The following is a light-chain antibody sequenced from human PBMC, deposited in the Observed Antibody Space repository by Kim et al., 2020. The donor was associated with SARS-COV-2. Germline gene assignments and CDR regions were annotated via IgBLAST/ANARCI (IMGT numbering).Light chain of an antibody. CDR3: QVWDRKV. J-gene: IGLJ1*01. CDR2: RDS. Sequence: SVSVALGQTARITCGGNNIGSKNVHWYQQKPGQAPVLVIYRDSNRPSGIPERFSGSNSGNTATLTISRAQAGDEAYYYCQVWDRKVFGTGTKVTVL. CDR1: NIGSKN. V-gene: IGLV3-9*01.